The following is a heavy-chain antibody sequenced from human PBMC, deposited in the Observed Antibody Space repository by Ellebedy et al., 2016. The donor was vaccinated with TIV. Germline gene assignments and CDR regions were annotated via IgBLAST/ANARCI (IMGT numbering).Heavy chain of an antibody. D-gene: IGHD2-15*01. J-gene: IGHJ6*02. CDR1: GYTFTGYY. CDR3: ATRSRSVSYYYYGMDV. Sequence: ASVKVSCKASGYTFTGYYMHWVRQAPGQGLEWMGWINPNSGGTNYAQKFQGRVTMTRDTSISTAYMELSSLRSEDTAVYYCATRSRSVSYYYYGMDVWGQGTTVTVSS. V-gene: IGHV1-2*02. CDR2: INPNSGGT.